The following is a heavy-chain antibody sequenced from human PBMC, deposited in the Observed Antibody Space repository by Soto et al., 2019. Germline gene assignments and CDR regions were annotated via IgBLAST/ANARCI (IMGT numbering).Heavy chain of an antibody. J-gene: IGHJ4*02. CDR2: ISSSGSTI. CDR1: GFTFSSYE. CDR3: ARKTYYGSGSYFDY. D-gene: IGHD3-10*01. Sequence: PGGSLRLFCAASGFTFSSYEMNWVRQAPGKGLEWVSYISSSGSTIYYADSVKGRFTISRDNAKNSLYLQMNSLRAEDTAVYYCARKTYYGSGSYFDYWGQGTLVTVSS. V-gene: IGHV3-48*03.